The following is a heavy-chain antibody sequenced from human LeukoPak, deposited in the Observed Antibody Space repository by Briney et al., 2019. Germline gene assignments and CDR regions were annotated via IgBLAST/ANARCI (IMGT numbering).Heavy chain of an antibody. CDR2: ITISSTTI. D-gene: IGHD6-13*01. V-gene: IGHV3-48*01. J-gene: IGHJ4*02. Sequence: PGGSLRLSCAASGFTFSSYGMTWVRQAPGKGLEWISYITISSTTIYYADSVKGRFTISRDNAENSLYLQMNCLRAEDTAVYYCAREWPYSSSWSSFDYWGQGTLVTVSS. CDR3: AREWPYSSSWSSFDY. CDR1: GFTFSSYG.